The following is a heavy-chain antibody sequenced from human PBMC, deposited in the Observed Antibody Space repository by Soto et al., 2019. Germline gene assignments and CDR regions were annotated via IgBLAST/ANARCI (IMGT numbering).Heavy chain of an antibody. CDR1: GGSISSYY. CDR2: IYYSGST. CDR3: ARLGYSYGYYYYYYMDV. J-gene: IGHJ6*03. D-gene: IGHD5-18*01. Sequence: QVQLQESGPGLVKPSETLSLTCTVSGGSISSYYWSWIRQPPGKGLEWIGYIYYSGSTNYNPSLKSRVTISVDTSKNQSSLKLSSLTAADTAVYYCARLGYSYGYYYYYYMDVWGKGTTLTVSS. V-gene: IGHV4-59*08.